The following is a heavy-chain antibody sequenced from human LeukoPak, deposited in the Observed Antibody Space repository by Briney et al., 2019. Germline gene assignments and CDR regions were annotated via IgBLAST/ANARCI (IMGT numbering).Heavy chain of an antibody. V-gene: IGHV3-64D*09. CDR1: GFTFSSYA. Sequence: PGGSLRLSCSASGFTFSSYAMHWVRQAPGKGLEYVSGISTDGGSTSYADSLKGRFTISRDNSKNTLYLQMSSLRPEDTAVYYCAWSPVDYYGMDVWGQGTTVTVSS. CDR3: AWSPVDYYGMDV. CDR2: ISTDGGST. J-gene: IGHJ6*02. D-gene: IGHD2-8*01.